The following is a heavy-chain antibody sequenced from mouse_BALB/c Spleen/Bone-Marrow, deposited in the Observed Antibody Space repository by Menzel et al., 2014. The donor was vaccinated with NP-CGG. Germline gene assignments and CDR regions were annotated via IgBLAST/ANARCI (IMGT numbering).Heavy chain of an antibody. D-gene: IGHD4-1*01. CDR3: TRSETGPFAY. CDR1: GYTFTDYG. J-gene: IGHJ3*01. CDR2: IDPETGGT. V-gene: IGHV1-15*01. Sequence: QVQLQQSGAELVRPGASVTLSCKASGYTFTDYGMHWVKQTPVHGLEWIGAIDPETGGTAYNQKFKGKATLTADKSSSTAYMELRSLTSEDSAVYYCTRSETGPFAYWGQGTLVTVSA.